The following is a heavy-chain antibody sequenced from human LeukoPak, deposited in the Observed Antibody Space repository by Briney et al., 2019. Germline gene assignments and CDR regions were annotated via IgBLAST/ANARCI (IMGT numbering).Heavy chain of an antibody. CDR2: IIPISGTT. CDR1: GGTFTSYA. J-gene: IGHJ5*02. D-gene: IGHD1-26*01. V-gene: IGHV1-69*15. CDR3: ARKLRLGGNWFDP. Sequence: SVKVSCKNSGGTFTSYAITWVRQAPGQGLEWMGKIIPISGTTNYAQKFQGRVTFTADESTSTAYMELSSLRSEDTALYYCARKLRLGGNWFDPWGQGTLVTVSS.